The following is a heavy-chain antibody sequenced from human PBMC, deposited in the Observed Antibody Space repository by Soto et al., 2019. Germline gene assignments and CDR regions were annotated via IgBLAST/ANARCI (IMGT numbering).Heavy chain of an antibody. CDR2: ISGSGGST. V-gene: IGHV3-23*01. Sequence: PGGSLRLSCAASGFTFSSYAMSWVRQAPGKGLEWVSAISGSGGSTYYADSVKGRFTISRDNSKNTLYLQMNSLRAEDTAVYYCAIGDYYDSSGSFDDWGQGTLVTVSS. CDR1: GFTFSSYA. CDR3: AIGDYYDSSGSFDD. D-gene: IGHD3-22*01. J-gene: IGHJ4*02.